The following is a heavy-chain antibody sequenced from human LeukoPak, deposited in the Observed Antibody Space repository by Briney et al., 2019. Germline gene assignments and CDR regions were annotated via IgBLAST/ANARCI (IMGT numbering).Heavy chain of an antibody. D-gene: IGHD6-19*01. CDR2: ISRSGSTK. J-gene: IGHJ5*02. V-gene: IGHV3-11*01. CDR3: ARDGALSGPRILYNWFDP. Sequence: GGSLRLSCAASGFTFSDYNMRWIRQAPGKGLEWVSSISRSGSTKYYADSVKGRFTISRDNAKNSLFLQMNSLRAEDTAVYYCARDGALSGPRILYNWFDPWGQGTLVTVSS. CDR1: GFTFSDYN.